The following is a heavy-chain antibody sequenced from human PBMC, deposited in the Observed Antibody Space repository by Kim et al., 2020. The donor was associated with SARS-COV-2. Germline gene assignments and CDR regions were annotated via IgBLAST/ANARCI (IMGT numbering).Heavy chain of an antibody. Sequence: GGSLRLSCAASGFTFSSYGMHWVRQAPGKGLEWVAVIWYDGSNKYYADSVKGRFTISRDNSKNTLYLQMNSLRAEDTAVYYCARPDTYYYDSSGYFDAFDIWGQGTMVTVSS. V-gene: IGHV3-33*01. D-gene: IGHD3-22*01. CDR1: GFTFSSYG. CDR3: ARPDTYYYDSSGYFDAFDI. CDR2: IWYDGSNK. J-gene: IGHJ3*02.